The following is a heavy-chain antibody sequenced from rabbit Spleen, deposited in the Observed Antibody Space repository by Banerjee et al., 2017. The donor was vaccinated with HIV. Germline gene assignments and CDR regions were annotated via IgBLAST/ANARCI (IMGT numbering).Heavy chain of an antibody. V-gene: IGHV1S40*01. CDR3: ARGEHFSVGFSAFAIYLDL. Sequence: QSLEESGGGLVKPGASLTLTCKASGLDFSGDSYDSYMCWVRQAPGKGLEWIACIDIGSSGFTYFASWAKGRFTISKTSSTTVTLQMTSLTAADTATYFCARGEHFSVGFSAFAIYLDLWGPGTLVTVS. D-gene: IGHD6-1*01. J-gene: IGHJ4*01. CDR2: IDIGSSGFT. CDR1: GLDFSGDSY.